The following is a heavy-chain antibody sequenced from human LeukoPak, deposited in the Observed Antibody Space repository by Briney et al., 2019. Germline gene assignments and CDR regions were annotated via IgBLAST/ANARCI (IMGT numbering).Heavy chain of an antibody. Sequence: SETLSLTCAVSGYSISSGYYWGWIRQPPGKGLEWIGSIYHSGSTYYNPSLKSRFTISVDTSKHQFSLKLSSVTAADTAVYSCARLRRAGPDYWGQGTLVTVSS. V-gene: IGHV4-38-2*01. CDR3: ARLRRAGPDY. D-gene: IGHD6-13*01. CDR1: GYSISSGYY. J-gene: IGHJ4*02. CDR2: IYHSGST.